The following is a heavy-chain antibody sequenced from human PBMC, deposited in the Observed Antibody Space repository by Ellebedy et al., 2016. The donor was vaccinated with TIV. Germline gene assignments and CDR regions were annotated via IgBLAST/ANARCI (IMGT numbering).Heavy chain of an antibody. Sequence: PGGSLRLSCAASGFTFSNYAMSWVRQAPGKGLDWVSAISGNGGSTYYADSVKGRFTISRDNSKNTVYLQMDSLGSEDTAVYYCAKDAREKAQVSWEHDYWGQGTLVTVSS. CDR3: AKDAREKAQVSWEHDY. CDR2: ISGNGGST. V-gene: IGHV3-23*01. J-gene: IGHJ4*02. D-gene: IGHD1/OR15-1a*01. CDR1: GFTFSNYA.